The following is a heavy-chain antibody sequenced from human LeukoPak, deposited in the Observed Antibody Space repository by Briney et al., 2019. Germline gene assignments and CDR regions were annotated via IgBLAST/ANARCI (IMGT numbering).Heavy chain of an antibody. CDR3: ARDTVAATQNPYYYYYGMDV. CDR1: GYSFTSYA. D-gene: IGHD4-23*01. Sequence: ASVKVSCKASGYSFTSYAMNWVRQAPGQGLECMGWINTNTGNPTYAQGFTGRFVFSLDTSVNTAYLQISSLKAEDTAVYYCARDTVAATQNPYYYYYGMDVWGQGTKVTVSS. CDR2: INTNTGNP. V-gene: IGHV7-4-1*02. J-gene: IGHJ6*02.